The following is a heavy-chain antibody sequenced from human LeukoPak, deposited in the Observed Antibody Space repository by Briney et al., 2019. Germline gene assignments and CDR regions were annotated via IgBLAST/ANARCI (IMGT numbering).Heavy chain of an antibody. V-gene: IGHV5-51*01. J-gene: IGHJ4*02. CDR1: GYTFTNYW. CDR3: ARREYSSTSFHFDS. CDR2: IYPDDSDT. D-gene: IGHD6-13*01. Sequence: GESLKISCKTSGYTFTNYWIGWVRQMPGKGLEWMGIIYPDDSDTRYSPSFQRQVTISADKSVNTAYLQWSSLKASDTAIYFCARREYSSTSFHFDSWGQGTRVIISS.